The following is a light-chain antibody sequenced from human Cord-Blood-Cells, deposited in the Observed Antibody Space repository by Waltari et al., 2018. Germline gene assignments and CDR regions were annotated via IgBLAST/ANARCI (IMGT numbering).Light chain of an antibody. V-gene: IGKV1-5*01. Sequence: DIQMTQYPSTLSASAGDRVTITCRASQSISSWLAWYQQKPGKAPKLLIYDASSLESGVPSRFSGSGSGTEFTLTISSLQPDDFATYYCQQYNSYPWTFGQGTKVEIK. CDR3: QQYNSYPWT. J-gene: IGKJ1*01. CDR1: QSISSW. CDR2: DAS.